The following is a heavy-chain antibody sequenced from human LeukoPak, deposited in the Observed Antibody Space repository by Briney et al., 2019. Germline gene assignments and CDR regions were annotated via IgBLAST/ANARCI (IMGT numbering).Heavy chain of an antibody. V-gene: IGHV3-23*01. CDR2: ISASGGST. J-gene: IGHJ4*02. D-gene: IGHD4-17*01. CDR3: ARDGGDYFDY. Sequence: GGSLRLSCAASRFSFSTYAMHWVRQAPGKGLEWVSSISASGGSTYSADSVKGRFTISRDNSKNTLYLQMNSLRAEDTAVYYCARDGGDYFDYWGQGTLVTVS. CDR1: RFSFSTYA.